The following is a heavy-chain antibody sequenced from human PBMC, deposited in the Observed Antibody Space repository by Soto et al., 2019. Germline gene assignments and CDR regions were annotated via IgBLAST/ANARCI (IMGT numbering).Heavy chain of an antibody. CDR3: ARRGSGSSFDY. CDR2: IYSSGST. V-gene: IGHV4-39*01. J-gene: IGHJ4*01. D-gene: IGHD3-10*01. Sequence: SETLSLTCTVSGDSMSSSTFYWGWIRQPPGQGLEWIGNIYSSGSTFYNPSLKSRVTMSVDTSKNQFSLSLISVTAADTAVFYCARRGSGSSFDYWGQGILVTVSS. CDR1: GDSMSSSTFY.